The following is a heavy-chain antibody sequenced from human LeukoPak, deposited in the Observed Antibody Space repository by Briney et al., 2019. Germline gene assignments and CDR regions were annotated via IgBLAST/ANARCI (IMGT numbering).Heavy chain of an antibody. CDR2: TSGSGGTT. CDR3: AKSRGGPPGDWFDP. J-gene: IGHJ5*02. CDR1: GFTFSSYA. D-gene: IGHD3-10*01. V-gene: IGHV3-23*01. Sequence: GGSLRLSCAASGFTFSSYAMSWVRRAPGKGLEWVSVTSGSGGTTYSADSVKGRFTISRDNSKNILYLEMNSLRIDDTAVYYCAKSRGGPPGDWFDPWGQGTLVTVSS.